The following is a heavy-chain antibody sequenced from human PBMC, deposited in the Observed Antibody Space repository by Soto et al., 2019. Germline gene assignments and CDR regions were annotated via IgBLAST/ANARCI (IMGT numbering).Heavy chain of an antibody. J-gene: IGHJ4*02. CDR3: VKDQVVEGQYYGPSELFF. Sequence: GGSLRLSCAASGFTVSSNYMSWVRQAPGKGLEWVSVIYSGGSTYYADSVKGRFTISRDNSKNTLYLQMDSLRAEDTAVYYCVKDQVVEGQYYGPSELFFWGLGTLVTVSS. CDR1: GFTVSSNY. D-gene: IGHD3-10*01. V-gene: IGHV3-53*01. CDR2: IYSGGST.